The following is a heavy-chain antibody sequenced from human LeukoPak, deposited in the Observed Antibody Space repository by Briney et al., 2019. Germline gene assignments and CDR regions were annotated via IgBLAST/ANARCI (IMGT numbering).Heavy chain of an antibody. Sequence: PSETLSLTCTVSGGSIRSYFWSWIRQPAGTGLKWIGRMYTSGITNYNPSLKSRVTMSVDTSKNQFSLKLTSVTAADTAVYYCARDARIAAAGNWFDPWGQGTLVTVSS. J-gene: IGHJ5*02. D-gene: IGHD6-13*01. CDR1: GGSIRSYF. V-gene: IGHV4-4*07. CDR2: MYTSGIT. CDR3: ARDARIAAAGNWFDP.